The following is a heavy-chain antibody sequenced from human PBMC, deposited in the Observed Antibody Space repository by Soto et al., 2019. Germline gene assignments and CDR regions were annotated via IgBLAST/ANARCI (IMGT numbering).Heavy chain of an antibody. CDR3: ARLPYSYVSLYFFDF. V-gene: IGHV3-23*01. J-gene: IGHJ4*02. CDR2: ISDRGGST. Sequence: GVSLRLSCAASGFTFSNYAVSWVRQAPGRGLEWVASISDRGGSTKYADSVKGRFTISRDNSRNTLFLQMDSLRAEDTAVYYCARLPYSYVSLYFFDFWGQGTLVTVSS. D-gene: IGHD5-18*01. CDR1: GFTFSNYA.